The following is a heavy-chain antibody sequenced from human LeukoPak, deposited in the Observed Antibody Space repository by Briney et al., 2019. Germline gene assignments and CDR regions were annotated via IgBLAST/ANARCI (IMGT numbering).Heavy chain of an antibody. D-gene: IGHD5-12*01. CDR3: ARGRLGWLRSSFDY. J-gene: IGHJ4*02. CDR2: INHSGST. Sequence: SETLSLTCAVSGGSFSGYYWSWIRQPPGKGLEWIGEINHSGSTNYNPSLKSRVTISVDTSKNQFSLKLSSVTAADTAVYYCARGRLGWLRSSFDYWGQGTLVTVSS. V-gene: IGHV4-34*01. CDR1: GGSFSGYY.